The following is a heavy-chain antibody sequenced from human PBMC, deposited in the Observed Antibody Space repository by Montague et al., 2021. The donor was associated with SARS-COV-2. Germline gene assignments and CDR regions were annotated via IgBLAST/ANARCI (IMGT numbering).Heavy chain of an antibody. Sequence: SVKVSCKASGYTFTSYGISWVRQAPGQGLEWMGWISAYNGNTNYAQKLQGRVTMTTDTSTSTAYMELRSLRSDDTAVYYCARAVVVVVAATQYHYYYYGMDVWGQGTMVTVSS. CDR3: ARAVVVVVAATQYHYYYYGMDV. CDR2: ISAYNGNT. D-gene: IGHD2-15*01. J-gene: IGHJ6*02. CDR1: GYTFTSYG. V-gene: IGHV1-18*01.